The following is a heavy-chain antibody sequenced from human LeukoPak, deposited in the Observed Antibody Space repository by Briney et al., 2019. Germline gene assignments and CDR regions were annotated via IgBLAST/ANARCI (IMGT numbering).Heavy chain of an antibody. CDR3: ASSSSGWYKRAEYFQH. Sequence: SETLSLTCTVSGGSISSYYWSWIRQPPGEGLEWIGYIYYSGSTNYNPSLKSRVTISVDTSKNQFSLKLSSVTAADTAVYYCASSSSGWYKRAEYFQHWGQGTLVTVSS. CDR1: GGSISSYY. D-gene: IGHD6-19*01. J-gene: IGHJ1*01. CDR2: IYYSGST. V-gene: IGHV4-59*01.